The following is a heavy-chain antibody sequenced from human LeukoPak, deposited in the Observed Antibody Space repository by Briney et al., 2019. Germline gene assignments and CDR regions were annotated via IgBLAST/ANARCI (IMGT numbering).Heavy chain of an antibody. CDR1: GYTFDDYA. D-gene: IGHD3-22*01. CDR3: AKAKITLIVVANPNSGALDI. CDR2: ISWNSGSI. Sequence: SLRLSCAASGYTFDDYAMHWVRQAPGKGLEWVSGISWNSGSIVYADSVKGRFTISRDNAKNSLYLQMNSLRAEDTALYYCAKAKITLIVVANPNSGALDIWGQGTMVTVSS. V-gene: IGHV3-9*01. J-gene: IGHJ3*02.